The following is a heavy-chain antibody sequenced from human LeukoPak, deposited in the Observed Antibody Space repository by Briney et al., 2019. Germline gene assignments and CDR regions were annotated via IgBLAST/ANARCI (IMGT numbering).Heavy chain of an antibody. V-gene: IGHV3-72*01. CDR3: ASGGTTGAFDI. J-gene: IGHJ3*02. D-gene: IGHD3-16*01. CDR2: TRDKGNSYST. Sequence: GGSLRLSCATSGFTFSDHYMDWVRQAPGKGREWVGRTRDKGNSYSTEYAASVKGIFTISRDDSKNSLYLQMNSLKTEDTAVYYCASGGTTGAFDIWGQGTMVTVSS. CDR1: GFTFSDHY.